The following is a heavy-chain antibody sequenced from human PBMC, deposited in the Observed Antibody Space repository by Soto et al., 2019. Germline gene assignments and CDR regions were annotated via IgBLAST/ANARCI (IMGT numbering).Heavy chain of an antibody. V-gene: IGHV1-69*13. J-gene: IGHJ6*02. CDR2: IIPIFGTA. D-gene: IGHD2-2*01. Sequence: GASVEVSCKASGGTLSSYSISWVRQAPGQGLEWMGGIIPIFGTANYAQKFQGRVTITADESTSTAYMELSSLRSEDTAVYYCARMQGYCSSTSCYRGRGYYYYGMDVWGQGTTVTVSS. CDR1: GGTLSSYS. CDR3: ARMQGYCSSTSCYRGRGYYYYGMDV.